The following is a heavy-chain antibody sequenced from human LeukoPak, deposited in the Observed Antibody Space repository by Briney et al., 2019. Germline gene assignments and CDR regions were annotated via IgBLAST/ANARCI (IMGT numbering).Heavy chain of an antibody. V-gene: IGHV3-23*01. D-gene: IGHD5-12*01. CDR3: AKLGLPGYEKTFDY. CDR1: GFTFSSYA. CDR2: ISGSGGST. J-gene: IGHJ4*02. Sequence: PGGSLRLSCAASGFTFSSYAMTWVRQAPGKGLDWVSVISGSGGSTYYADSVKGRFTISRDNSKNTVDLQMKSLRAEDTAVYYCAKLGLPGYEKTFDYWGQGTLVTVSP.